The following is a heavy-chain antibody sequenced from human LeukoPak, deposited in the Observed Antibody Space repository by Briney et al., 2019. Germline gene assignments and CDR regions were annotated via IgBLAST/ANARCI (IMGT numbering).Heavy chain of an antibody. V-gene: IGHV4-39*07. CDR2: IYYSGST. J-gene: IGHJ4*02. Sequence: SETLSLTCTVSGGSISSSSYYWGWIRQPPGKGLEWIGSIYYSGSTNYNPSLKSRVTISVDTSKNQFSLKLSSVTAADTAVYYCARAGWFGELRFWGQGTLVTVSS. D-gene: IGHD3-10*01. CDR1: GGSISSSSYY. CDR3: ARAGWFGELRF.